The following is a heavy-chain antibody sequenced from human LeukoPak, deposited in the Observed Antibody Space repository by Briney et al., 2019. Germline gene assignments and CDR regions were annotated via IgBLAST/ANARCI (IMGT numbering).Heavy chain of an antibody. CDR2: INHSGST. Sequence: NPSETLSLTCAVYGGSFSGYYWSWIRQPPGKGLEWIGEINHSGSTNYNPSLKSRVTISVDTSKNQFSLKLSSVTAADTAVYYCARGGGCSGGSCYWLDYWGQGTLVTVSS. CDR3: ARGGGCSGGSCYWLDY. J-gene: IGHJ4*02. CDR1: GGSFSGYY. D-gene: IGHD2-15*01. V-gene: IGHV4-34*01.